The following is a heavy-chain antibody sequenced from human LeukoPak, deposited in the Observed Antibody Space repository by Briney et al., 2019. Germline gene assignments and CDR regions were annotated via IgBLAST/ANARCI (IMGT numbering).Heavy chain of an antibody. V-gene: IGHV4-59*12. J-gene: IGHJ6*03. D-gene: IGHD6-13*01. CDR3: ARVFGMDSSSWYVYYYYYMDV. Sequence: SETLSLTCTVSGGSISNYYWSWIRQPPGKGLEWIGYISYSGSTDYNPSLKSRVTISVDTSKNQFSLKLSSVTAADTAVYYCARVFGMDSSSWYVYYYYYMDVWGKGTTVTVSS. CDR1: GGSISNYY. CDR2: ISYSGST.